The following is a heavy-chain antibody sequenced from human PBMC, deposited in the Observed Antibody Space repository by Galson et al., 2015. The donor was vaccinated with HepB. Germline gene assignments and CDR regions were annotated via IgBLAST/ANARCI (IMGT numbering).Heavy chain of an antibody. CDR1: GGTFSSYA. Sequence: SVKVSCKASGGTFSSYAISWVRQAPGQGLEWMGGIIPIFGTANYAQKFQGRVTITADESTSTAYMELSSLRSEDTAVYYCARWPITDWSTWNLRFDPWGQGTLVTVSS. V-gene: IGHV1-69*13. J-gene: IGHJ5*02. D-gene: IGHD3-9*01. CDR2: IIPIFGTA. CDR3: ARWPITDWSTWNLRFDP.